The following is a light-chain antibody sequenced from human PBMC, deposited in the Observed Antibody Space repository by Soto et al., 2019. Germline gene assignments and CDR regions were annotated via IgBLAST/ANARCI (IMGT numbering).Light chain of an antibody. Sequence: GDRVTVTCRASQSINGWLAWYQQKPGKAPKLLIYKASNLESGVPSRFSARGSGTEFTLSISSLQPDDFATYYCQQYSSYWTFGQGTKVDIK. CDR3: QQYSSYWT. CDR1: QSINGW. J-gene: IGKJ1*01. CDR2: KAS. V-gene: IGKV1-5*03.